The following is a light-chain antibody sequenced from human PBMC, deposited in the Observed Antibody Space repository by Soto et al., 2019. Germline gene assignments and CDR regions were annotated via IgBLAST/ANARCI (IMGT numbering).Light chain of an antibody. CDR3: QQYYSSPVT. V-gene: IGKV4-1*01. Sequence: DIVMTQSPDSLAVSLGERATINCKSSQSVLYHSNSRNYLAWYQQRPGQPPKLLIYWASTRESGVPDRFSGSGSGTDFTLTSNVLQAEDVAVYYCQQYYSSPVTFGPGTKVDIK. J-gene: IGKJ3*01. CDR1: QSVLYHSNSRNY. CDR2: WAS.